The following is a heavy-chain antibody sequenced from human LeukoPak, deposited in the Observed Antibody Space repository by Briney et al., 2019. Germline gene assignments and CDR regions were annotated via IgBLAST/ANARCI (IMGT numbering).Heavy chain of an antibody. V-gene: IGHV1-46*01. CDR1: GYTFTGYY. CDR2: INPSGDTT. CDR3: ARDSRGYCSKGACYSIDY. D-gene: IGHD2-8*01. Sequence: ASVKVSCKASGYTFTGYYMHWVRQAPGQGLEWMGIINPSGDTTSYAQKFQDRVTMTRDTSTSTVYMELRSLGSDDTAVYYCARDSRGYCSKGACYSIDYWGRGTLVTVSS. J-gene: IGHJ4*02.